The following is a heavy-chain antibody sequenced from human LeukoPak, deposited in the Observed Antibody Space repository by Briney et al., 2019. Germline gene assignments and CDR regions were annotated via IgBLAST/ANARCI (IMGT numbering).Heavy chain of an antibody. V-gene: IGHV3-23*01. D-gene: IGHD4-11*01. CDR3: AKGSYGNYDY. J-gene: IGHJ4*02. CDR2: ISSSGGNT. Sequence: GGSLRLSCVASGFTFSSYALSWVRQAPGKGLEWVSAISSSGGNTYYADSVKDRFTISRDNSKNTLCLQLNSLRAEDTAVYYCAKGSYGNYDYWGQGTRVTVSS. CDR1: GFTFSSYA.